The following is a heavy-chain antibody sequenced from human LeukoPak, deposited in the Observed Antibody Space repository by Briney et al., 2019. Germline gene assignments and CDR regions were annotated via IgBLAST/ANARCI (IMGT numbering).Heavy chain of an antibody. CDR3: AKVNVAAAGTKDAFDI. J-gene: IGHJ3*02. V-gene: IGHV3-23*01. CDR1: GFTFSRYG. CDR2: ISGSGGST. D-gene: IGHD6-13*01. Sequence: GGSLRLSCAASGFTFSRYGMSWVRQAPGKGLEWVSAISGSGGSTYYADSVKGRFTISRDNSKNTLYLQMNSLRAEDTAVYFCAKVNVAAAGTKDAFDIWGQGTMVTVSS.